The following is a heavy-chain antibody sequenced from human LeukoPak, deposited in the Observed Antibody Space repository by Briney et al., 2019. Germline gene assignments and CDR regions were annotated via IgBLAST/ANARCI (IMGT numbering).Heavy chain of an antibody. Sequence: GASVKVSCKVSGYTLTELSMHWVRQAPGKGLEWMGGFDPEDGETIYAQKFQGRVTMTEDTSTDTAYMELSSLRSEDTAVYYCATAVRSIVATILDYWGQGTLVTVSS. CDR2: FDPEDGET. V-gene: IGHV1-24*01. J-gene: IGHJ4*02. D-gene: IGHD5-12*01. CDR1: GYTLTELS. CDR3: ATAVRSIVATILDY.